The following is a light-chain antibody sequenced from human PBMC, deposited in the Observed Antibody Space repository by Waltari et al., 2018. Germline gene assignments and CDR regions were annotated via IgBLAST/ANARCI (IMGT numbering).Light chain of an antibody. CDR1: QSVSRN. J-gene: IGKJ5*01. CDR3: QQYNDCPLP. Sequence: EIVMTQSPATLSVSPGERATLSCRASQSVSRNVAWYQQKPGQAPRLLIYGASTRATVIPARFSGSGSGTEFTLTISSLQSEDFAVYYCQQYNDCPLPFGQGTRLDIK. CDR2: GAS. V-gene: IGKV3-15*01.